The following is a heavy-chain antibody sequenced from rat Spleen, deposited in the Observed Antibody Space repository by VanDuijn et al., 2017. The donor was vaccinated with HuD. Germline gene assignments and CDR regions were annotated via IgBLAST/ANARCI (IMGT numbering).Heavy chain of an antibody. V-gene: IGHV5-19*01. D-gene: IGHD1-11*01. J-gene: IGHJ1*01. Sequence: EVQLVESGGGLVQPGRSLKVSCAASGFAFSYQGMHWIRQAPTKGLEWVASISPSGGSTYYRDSVKGRFTISRHNAQNTLYLQMNSLRSEDTATYYCSGSRVPWYLDFWGPGTMVTVSS. CDR1: GFAFSYQG. CDR3: SGSRVPWYLDF. CDR2: ISPSGGST.